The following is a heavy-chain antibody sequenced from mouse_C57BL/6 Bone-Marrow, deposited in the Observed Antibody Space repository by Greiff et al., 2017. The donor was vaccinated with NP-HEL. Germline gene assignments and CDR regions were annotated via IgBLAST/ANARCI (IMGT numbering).Heavy chain of an antibody. CDR2: IDPSDSYT. J-gene: IGHJ2*01. CDR1: GYTFTSYW. CDR3: AGFDD. V-gene: IGHV1-59*01. Sequence: VQLQQPGAELVRPGTSVKLSCKASGYTFTSYWLHWVKQRPGQGLEWIGVIDPSDSYTNYNQKFKGKATLTVDTSSSTAYMQLSSLTSEDSAVYYCAGFDDWGQGTTLTVSS.